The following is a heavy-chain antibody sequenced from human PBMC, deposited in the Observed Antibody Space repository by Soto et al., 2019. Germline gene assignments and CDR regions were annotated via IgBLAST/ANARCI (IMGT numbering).Heavy chain of an antibody. D-gene: IGHD3-3*01. CDR3: ASLDHWIGLDY. J-gene: IGHJ4*02. Sequence: EVQLVESGGGLVQPGGSLRLSCAASGFTFSRYLMHWVRQAPGKGLVWVSLISRDGRTTKYADAVKGRFTISRDNARNTLYLQMNSLRAEDTAVYYCASLDHWIGLDYWGQGTLVTVSS. CDR1: GFTFSRYL. CDR2: ISRDGRTT. V-gene: IGHV3-74*01.